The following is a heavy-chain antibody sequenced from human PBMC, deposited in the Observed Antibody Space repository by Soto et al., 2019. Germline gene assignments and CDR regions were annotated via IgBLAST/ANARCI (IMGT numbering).Heavy chain of an antibody. Sequence: EVQLLESGGGLVQPGGSLRLSCAASGFTFSTYTMSWVRQAPGKGLEWVSAISGSGGSTYYADSVKGRFTISRDNSKNTLYLHMSSLRAEDTAVYYCAKDRGGSSWLNWFDPWGQGTLVTVSS. CDR2: ISGSGGST. CDR1: GFTFSTYT. J-gene: IGHJ5*02. V-gene: IGHV3-23*01. D-gene: IGHD6-13*01. CDR3: AKDRGGSSWLNWFDP.